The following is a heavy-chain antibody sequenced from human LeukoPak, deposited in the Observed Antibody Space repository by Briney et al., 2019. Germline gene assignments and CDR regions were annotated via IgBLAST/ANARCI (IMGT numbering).Heavy chain of an antibody. CDR3: AADARWGSGLDL. V-gene: IGHV4-34*01. J-gene: IGHJ5*02. D-gene: IGHD3-10*01. CDR1: GGSFSGYY. Sequence: PSETLSLTCAVYGGSFSGYYWSWIRQPPGKGLEWIGEINHSGSTNYNPSLKSRVTISVDTSKNQFSLKLSSVTAADTAVYYCAADARWGSGLDLWGKGTLVTVSS. CDR2: INHSGST.